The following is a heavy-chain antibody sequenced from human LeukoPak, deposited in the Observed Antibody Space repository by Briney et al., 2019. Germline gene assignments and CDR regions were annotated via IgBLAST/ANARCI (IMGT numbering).Heavy chain of an antibody. D-gene: IGHD3-10*01. CDR3: ARVLWFGELGHETKKFDP. Sequence: SETLSLTCAVYGGSFSGYYWSWIRQPPGKGLEWIGEIILSGSTNYNPSLKSRVTISVDTSKNQFSLKLSSVTAADTAVYYCARVLWFGELGHETKKFDPWGQGTLVTVS. CDR1: GGSFSGYY. V-gene: IGHV4-34*12. J-gene: IGHJ5*02. CDR2: IILSGST.